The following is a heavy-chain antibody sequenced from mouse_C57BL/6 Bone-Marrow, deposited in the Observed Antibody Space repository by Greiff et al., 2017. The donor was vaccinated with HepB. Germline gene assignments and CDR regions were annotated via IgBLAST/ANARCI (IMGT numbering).Heavy chain of an antibody. CDR1: GYTFTSYW. Sequence: QVQLQQPGAELVRPGSSVKLSCKASGYTFTSYWMHWVKQRPIQGLEWIGNIDPSDSETHYNQKFKDKATLTVDKSSSTAYMQLSSLTSEDSAVYYCARRGDHIYWYFAYWGQGTLVTVSA. CDR3: ARRGDHIYWYFAY. CDR2: IDPSDSET. V-gene: IGHV1-52*01. D-gene: IGHD2-14*01. J-gene: IGHJ3*01.